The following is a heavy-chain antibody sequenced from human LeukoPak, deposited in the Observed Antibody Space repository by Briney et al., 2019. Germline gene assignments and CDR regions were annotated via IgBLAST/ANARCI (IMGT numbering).Heavy chain of an antibody. V-gene: IGHV4-34*01. CDR2: TDHSGTT. J-gene: IGHJ4*02. Sequence: SETLSLICAVYGGSFSGYFWRWIRQPPGKGLEWIGETDHSGTTNYNPSLKSRVIISPDTSKSHFSLKVNSVTAADTAVYYCARAYKASPLHNAIDSWGQGTLVTVSS. CDR1: GGSFSGYF. D-gene: IGHD1-14*01. CDR3: ARAYKASPLHNAIDS.